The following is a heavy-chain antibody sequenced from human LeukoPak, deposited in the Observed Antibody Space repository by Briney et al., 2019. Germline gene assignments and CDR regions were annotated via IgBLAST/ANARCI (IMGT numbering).Heavy chain of an antibody. V-gene: IGHV3-7*01. J-gene: IGHJ4*02. CDR2: INPDGNKK. CDR1: GLTFSSSW. CDR3: ARDLAYSRLDY. D-gene: IGHD5-18*01. Sequence: GGSLRPSCAVSGLTFSSSWMDWVRQAPGKGLEWVASINPDGNKKYSADSVKGRFTISRDNAENSLYLQMNSLRVEDTAFYYCARDLAYSRLDYWGQGMLVTVSS.